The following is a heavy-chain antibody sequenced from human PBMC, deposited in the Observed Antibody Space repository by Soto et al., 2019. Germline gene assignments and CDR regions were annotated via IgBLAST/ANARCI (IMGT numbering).Heavy chain of an antibody. D-gene: IGHD1-1*01. V-gene: IGHV4-34*01. CDR2: INHSGST. Sequence: SETLSLTCAVYGGSFSGYYWSWIRQPPGKGLEWIGEINHSGSTNYNPSLKSRVTISVDTSKNQFSLKLSSVTAADTAVYYCARGKLVDYWGQGTLVTVSS. CDR1: GGSFSGYY. J-gene: IGHJ4*02. CDR3: ARGKLVDY.